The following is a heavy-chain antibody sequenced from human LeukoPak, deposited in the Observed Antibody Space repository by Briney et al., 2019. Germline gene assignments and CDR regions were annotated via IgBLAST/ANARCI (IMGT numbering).Heavy chain of an antibody. CDR1: GFTFSSYE. CDR3: ARDLGYCSGGSCYPHDY. J-gene: IGHJ4*02. Sequence: PGGSLRLSCAASGFTFSSYEMNWVRQAPGKGLEWVSYISSSGSTIYYADSVKGRFTISRDNAKNSLYLQMNSLRAEDTAVYYCARDLGYCSGGSCYPHDYWGQGTLVTVSS. CDR2: ISSSGSTI. V-gene: IGHV3-48*03. D-gene: IGHD2-15*01.